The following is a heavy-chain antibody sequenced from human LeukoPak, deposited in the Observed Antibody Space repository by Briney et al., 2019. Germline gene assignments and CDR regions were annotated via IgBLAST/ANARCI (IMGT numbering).Heavy chain of an antibody. J-gene: IGHJ4*02. CDR3: ARISMTTVDY. Sequence: QSGGSLRLSCAASGFTFSSYAMSWVRQAPGKGLEWVSVIYSGGSTYYADSVKGRFTISRDNSKNTLYLQMNSLRAEDTAVYYCARISMTTVDYWGQGTLVTVSS. CDR1: GFTFSSYA. CDR2: IYSGGST. D-gene: IGHD4-17*01. V-gene: IGHV3-66*01.